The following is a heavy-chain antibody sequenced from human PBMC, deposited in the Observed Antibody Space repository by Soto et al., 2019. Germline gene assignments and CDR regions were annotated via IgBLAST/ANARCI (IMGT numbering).Heavy chain of an antibody. CDR3: ARDRGIVAQSYYYYGMDV. CDR2: ISYDGSNK. D-gene: IGHD3-22*01. V-gene: IGHV3-30-3*01. Sequence: GGSLRLSCAASGFNFSSYAMHWVRQAPGKGLEWVAVISYDGSNKYYADSVKGRFTISRDNSKNTLYLQMNSLRAEDTAVYYCARDRGIVAQSYYYYGMDVWGQGTTVTVSS. J-gene: IGHJ6*02. CDR1: GFNFSSYA.